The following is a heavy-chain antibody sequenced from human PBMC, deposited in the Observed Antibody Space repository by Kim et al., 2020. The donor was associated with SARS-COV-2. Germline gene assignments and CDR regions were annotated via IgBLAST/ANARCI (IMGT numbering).Heavy chain of an antibody. CDR3: ARVAAAGAYYYYYYGMDV. V-gene: IGHV4-4*02. CDR2: IYHSGST. Sequence: SETLSLTCAVSGGSISSSNWWSWVRQPPGKGLEWIGEIYHSGSTNYNPSLKSRVTISVDKSKNQFSLKLSSVTAADTAVYYCARVAAAGAYYYYYYGMDVWGQGTTVTVSS. D-gene: IGHD6-13*01. CDR1: GGSISSSNW. J-gene: IGHJ6*02.